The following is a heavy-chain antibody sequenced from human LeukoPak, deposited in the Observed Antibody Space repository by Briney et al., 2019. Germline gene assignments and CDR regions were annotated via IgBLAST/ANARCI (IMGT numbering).Heavy chain of an antibody. CDR2: IWYDGSNK. V-gene: IGHV3-33*01. CDR3: ARAGLRWNSDGGYFDY. D-gene: IGHD4-23*01. CDR1: GFTFSSYG. J-gene: IGHJ4*02. Sequence: PGGSLRLSCAASGFTFSSYGMHWVRQAPGKGLEWVAVIWYDGSNKYYADSVKGRFTISRDNSKNTLYLQMNSLRAEDTAVYYCARAGLRWNSDGGYFDYWGQGTLVTVSS.